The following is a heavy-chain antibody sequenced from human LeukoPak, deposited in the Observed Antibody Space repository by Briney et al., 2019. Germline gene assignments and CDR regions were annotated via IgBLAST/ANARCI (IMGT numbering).Heavy chain of an antibody. D-gene: IGHD4-23*01. CDR3: ARMVVTSDFDY. Sequence: GGSLRLSCAASGFTFSSYSMNWVRQAPGKGLEWVSYISSSSSTIYYADSVKGRFTISRDNAKNSLYLQMNGLRDEDTAVYYCARMVVTSDFDYWGQGTLVTVSS. J-gene: IGHJ4*02. CDR2: ISSSSSTI. V-gene: IGHV3-48*02. CDR1: GFTFSSYS.